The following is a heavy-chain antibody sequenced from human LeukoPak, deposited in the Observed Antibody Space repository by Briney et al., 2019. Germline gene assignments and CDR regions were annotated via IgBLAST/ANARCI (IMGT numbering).Heavy chain of an antibody. CDR1: GGSISSGSYY. V-gene: IGHV4-61*02. J-gene: IGHJ6*03. D-gene: IGHD2-2*01. CDR2: IYTSGST. Sequence: PSETLSLTCTVSGGSISSGSYYWSWIRQPAGKGLEWIGRIYTSGSTNYNPSLKSRVTISVDTSKNQFSLKLSSVTAADTAVYYCVRGARVPPYMDVWGKGTTVTISS. CDR3: VRGARVPPYMDV.